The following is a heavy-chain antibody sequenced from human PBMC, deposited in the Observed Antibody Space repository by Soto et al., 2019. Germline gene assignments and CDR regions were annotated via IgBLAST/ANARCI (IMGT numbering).Heavy chain of an antibody. CDR2: INPYSGNT. CDR3: ARGPQYSSSWHDY. D-gene: IGHD6-13*01. Sequence: ASVKVSCKASGYTFTSYGISWVRQAPGQGLEWMGWINPYSGNTDYAQKFQGRVTMTTNTSISTAYMELSSLRSEDTAVYYCARGPQYSSSWHDYWGQGTLVTVSS. J-gene: IGHJ4*02. V-gene: IGHV1-18*01. CDR1: GYTFTSYG.